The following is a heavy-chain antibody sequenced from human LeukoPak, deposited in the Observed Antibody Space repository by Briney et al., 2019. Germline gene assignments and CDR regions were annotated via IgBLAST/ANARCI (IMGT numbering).Heavy chain of an antibody. CDR1: GFTFSAYS. J-gene: IGHJ6*03. CDR2: IISSSGSAI. Sequence: VGSLRLSCVASGFTFSAYSMNWVRQAAGKGLEWVSHIISSSGSAIYYADSVKGRFTISRDNAKNSLYLQLNTLRVEDTAVYYCATVRGSWYMYLWVKGTTVTVSS. CDR3: ATVRGSWYMYL. D-gene: IGHD3-10*01. V-gene: IGHV3-48*01.